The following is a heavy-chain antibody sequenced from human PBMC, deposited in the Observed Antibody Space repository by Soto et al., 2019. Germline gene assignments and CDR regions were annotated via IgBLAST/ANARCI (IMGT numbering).Heavy chain of an antibody. CDR2: INPNSGGT. D-gene: IGHD3-10*01. Sequence: ASVKVACQASGYTCTGYYMHWVLQAPGQGLEWMGWINPNSGGTNYAQKFQGWVTMTRDTSISTAYMELSRLRSDDTAVYYCARDYGYFFDYWGQGTLVTVSS. V-gene: IGHV1-2*04. J-gene: IGHJ4*02. CDR3: ARDYGYFFDY. CDR1: GYTCTGYY.